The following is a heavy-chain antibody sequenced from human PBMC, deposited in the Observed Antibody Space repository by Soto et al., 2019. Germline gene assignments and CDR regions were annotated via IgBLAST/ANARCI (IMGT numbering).Heavy chain of an antibody. J-gene: IGHJ3*02. CDR3: ARDRPYSSGWSYAFDI. CDR1: GFTFSSYA. D-gene: IGHD6-19*01. V-gene: IGHV3-30-3*01. CDR2: ISYDGSNK. Sequence: PGGSLRLSCAASGFTFSSYAMHWVRQAPGKGLEWVAVISYDGSNKYYADSVKGRFTISRDNSKNTLYLQMNSLRAEDTAVYYCARDRPYSSGWSYAFDIWGQGTMVTVSS.